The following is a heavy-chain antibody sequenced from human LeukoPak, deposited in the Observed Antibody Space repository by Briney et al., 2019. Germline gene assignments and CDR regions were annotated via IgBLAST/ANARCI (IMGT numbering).Heavy chain of an antibody. V-gene: IGHV1-69*05. CDR2: IIPIFGTA. CDR3: AIVATTAVRYYYYYYMDV. CDR1: GGTFSSFA. Sequence: GASVKVSCKASGGTFSSFAISWVRQAPGQGLEWMGGIIPIFGTANYAQKFQGRVTITTDESTSTAYMELSSLRSEDTAVYYCAIVATTAVRYYYYYYMDVWGKGTTVTVSS. J-gene: IGHJ6*03. D-gene: IGHD5-12*01.